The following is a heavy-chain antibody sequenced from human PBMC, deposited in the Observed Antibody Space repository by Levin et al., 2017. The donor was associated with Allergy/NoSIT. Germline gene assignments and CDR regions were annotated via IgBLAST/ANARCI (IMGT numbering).Heavy chain of an antibody. V-gene: IGHV4-59*01. CDR2: IYYSGST. Sequence: SQTLSLTCTVSGGSIRSYYWSWLRQPPGKGLEWIGYIYYSGSTNYNPSLKSRVTISVDTSKNQFSLKLSSVTAADTAVYYCAREGGQYYYFDYWGQGTLVTVSS. CDR3: AREGGQYYYFDY. CDR1: GGSIRSYY. J-gene: IGHJ4*02. D-gene: IGHD4-11*01.